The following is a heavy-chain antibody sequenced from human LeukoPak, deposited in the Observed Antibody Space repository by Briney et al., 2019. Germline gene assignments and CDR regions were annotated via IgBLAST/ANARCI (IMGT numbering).Heavy chain of an antibody. D-gene: IGHD5-18*01. V-gene: IGHV3-7*01. CDR1: GLTFSSSW. CDR3: ARDLAYSRLDY. CDR2: INPDGNKK. Sequence: GGSQRLSCAVSGLTFSSSWMDWVRQGPGKGLEWVASINPDGNKKYSADSVKGRFTISRDNAENSLYLQMNSLRVEDTAFYYCARDLAYSRLDYWGQGMLVTVSS. J-gene: IGHJ4*02.